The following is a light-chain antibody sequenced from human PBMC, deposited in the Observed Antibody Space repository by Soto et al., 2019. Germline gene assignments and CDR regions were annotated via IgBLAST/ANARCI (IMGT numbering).Light chain of an antibody. CDR2: EVR. V-gene: IGLV2-14*01. J-gene: IGLJ1*01. CDR3: ISYRGSDTSYV. CDR1: SSTIGGYNY. Sequence: QSVLTQPASVSGSPGQSITISCTGQSSTIGGYNYFAWYQQFPAKTPKLIIYEVRNRPSGVSFRFSGSKSGNTASLTISGLQAEDEADYYCISYRGSDTSYVFGTGTKVTVL.